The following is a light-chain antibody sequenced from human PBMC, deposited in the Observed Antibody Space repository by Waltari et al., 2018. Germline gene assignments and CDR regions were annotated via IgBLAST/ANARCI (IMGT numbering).Light chain of an antibody. V-gene: IGKV1-39*01. J-gene: IGKJ4*01. CDR3: QQSYNTPL. Sequence: DIQMTQSPSSLSAFVGDRVILTCRASQSISGYLNWDQQKPGKAPKLLIYAAFSLQSGVPSRFSGSGSGTDFTLTISSLQPEDFATYYCQQSYNTPLFGGGTKVEIK. CDR1: QSISGY. CDR2: AAF.